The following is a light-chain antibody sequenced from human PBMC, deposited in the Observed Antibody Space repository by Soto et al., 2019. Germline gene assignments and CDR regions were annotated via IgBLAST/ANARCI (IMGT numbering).Light chain of an antibody. Sequence: QSALTQPASVSGSAGQSITISCTGSSSDVGAHNFVSWYQQHPGKAPNLLIYEVTNRPSGVSNRFSGSKSGNTASLTISGLQSEDEADYYCSSYGGLNTPLVFGGRTKLTVL. J-gene: IGLJ3*02. CDR1: SSDVGAHNF. V-gene: IGLV2-14*03. CDR2: EVT. CDR3: SSYGGLNTPLV.